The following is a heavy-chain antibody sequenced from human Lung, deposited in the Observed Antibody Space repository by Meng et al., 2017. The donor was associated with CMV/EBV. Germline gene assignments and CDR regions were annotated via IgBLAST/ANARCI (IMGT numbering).Heavy chain of an antibody. J-gene: IGHJ5*02. V-gene: IGHV2-5*02. Sequence: TSTEACHTMVNTTQTPTLTCTFAGFSLSTSEVCVGSIRQPPGKALEWLAVIYWDDDKRYSPSLKSRLTITKDTSKNQVVLTLTNMDPVDTATFYCALFTGSWFDPWGQGTLVTVSS. CDR2: IYWDDDK. CDR1: GFSLSTSEVC. D-gene: IGHD1-14*01. CDR3: ALFTGSWFDP.